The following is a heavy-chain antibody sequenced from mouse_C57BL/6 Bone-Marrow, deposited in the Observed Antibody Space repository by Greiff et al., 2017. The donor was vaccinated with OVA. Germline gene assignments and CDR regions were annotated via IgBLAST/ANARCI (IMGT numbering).Heavy chain of an antibody. CDR1: GYTFTSYW. CDR3: ARRDGYFDV. J-gene: IGHJ1*03. V-gene: IGHV1-52*01. CDR2: IDPSDSET. D-gene: IGHD3-3*01. Sequence: QVQLQQPGAELVRPGSSVKLSCKASGYTFTSYWMHWVKQRPIQGLEWIGNIDPSDSETHYNQKFTDKATLTVDKSSSTAYMQLSSLTTEDSAVYYCARRDGYFDVWGTGTTVTVSS.